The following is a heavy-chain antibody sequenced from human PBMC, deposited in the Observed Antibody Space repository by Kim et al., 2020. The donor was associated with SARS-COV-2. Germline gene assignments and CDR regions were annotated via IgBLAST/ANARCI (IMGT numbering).Heavy chain of an antibody. CDR3: ARDLDS. V-gene: IGHV3-53*04. J-gene: IGHJ5*01. CDR2: SGGST. Sequence: SGGSTYYADSVKGRLTIARHNSKNTLYLQMNSLRAEDTAVYYCARDLDSWGQGTLVTVSS.